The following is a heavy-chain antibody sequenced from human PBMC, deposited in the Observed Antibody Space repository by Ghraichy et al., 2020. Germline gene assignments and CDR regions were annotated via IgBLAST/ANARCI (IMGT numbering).Heavy chain of an antibody. V-gene: IGHV4-34*01. CDR2: INHSGST. CDR1: GGSFSGYY. CDR3: ARVRYVTQWELLRNHAFDI. Sequence: SQTLSLTCAVYGGSFSGYYWSWIRQPPGKGLEWIGEINHSGSTNYNPSLKSRVTISVDTSKNQFSLKLSSVTAADTAVYYCARVRYVTQWELLRNHAFDIWGQGTMVTVSS. D-gene: IGHD1-26*01. J-gene: IGHJ3*02.